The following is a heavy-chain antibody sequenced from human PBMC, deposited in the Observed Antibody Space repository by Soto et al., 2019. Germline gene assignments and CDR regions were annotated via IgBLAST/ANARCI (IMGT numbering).Heavy chain of an antibody. CDR2: LSGSGDFT. Sequence: EVQLLESGGGLVQPGGSLRLSCAASGLTFSTYAMSWVRQAPGKGLEWVSALSGSGDFTYNTDSVKGRFTISRDNSKNTLYLQMNSLRAEDTAVYYCAKHFDRVVGATTSFDYWGQGTLVTVSS. V-gene: IGHV3-23*01. CDR1: GLTFSTYA. CDR3: AKHFDRVVGATTSFDY. J-gene: IGHJ4*02. D-gene: IGHD1-26*01.